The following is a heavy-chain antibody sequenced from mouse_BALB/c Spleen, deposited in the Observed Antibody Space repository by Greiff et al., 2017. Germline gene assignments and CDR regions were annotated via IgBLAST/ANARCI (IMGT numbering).Heavy chain of an antibody. CDR3: AREEVRREYYFDY. J-gene: IGHJ2*01. CDR2: IYPGNVNT. V-gene: IGHV1S56*01. D-gene: IGHD2-14*01. CDR1: GYTFTSYY. Sequence: QVQLQQSGPELVKPGASVRISCKASGYTFTSYYIHWVKQRPGQGLEWIGWIYPGNVNTKYNEKFKGKATLTADKSSSTAYMQLSSLTSEDSAVYFCAREEVRREYYFDYWGQGTTLTVSS.